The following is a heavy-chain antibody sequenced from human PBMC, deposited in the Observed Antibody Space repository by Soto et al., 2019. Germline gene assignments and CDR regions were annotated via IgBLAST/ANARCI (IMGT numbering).Heavy chain of an antibody. CDR2: IHFGGNT. J-gene: IGHJ4*02. Sequence: EVQLVETGGGLIQPGGSLRLSCAASGFTVSGDYVSCVRQAPGKGLECVSVIHFGGNTYYADSVKGRFTVSRDNSKNTLYLQMNSLRVEDTAIYFCTKVSPQWLVHDYWGQGTLVTVSS. CDR3: TKVSPQWLVHDY. CDR1: GFTVSGDY. D-gene: IGHD6-19*01. V-gene: IGHV3-53*02.